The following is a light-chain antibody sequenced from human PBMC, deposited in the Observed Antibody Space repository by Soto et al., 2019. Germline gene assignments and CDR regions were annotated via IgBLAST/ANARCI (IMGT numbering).Light chain of an antibody. J-gene: IGKJ1*01. V-gene: IGKV1-12*01. Sequence: DIQMTQSPSSVSAFVGDTVTITCRASQGIRSWLAWYQQKPGKAPKLLISGASSLQSGVPSRFSGSGSGTDFTLTISSLQPEDYATYYCQQSNGFPGTFGQGTKVEIK. CDR1: QGIRSW. CDR2: GAS. CDR3: QQSNGFPGT.